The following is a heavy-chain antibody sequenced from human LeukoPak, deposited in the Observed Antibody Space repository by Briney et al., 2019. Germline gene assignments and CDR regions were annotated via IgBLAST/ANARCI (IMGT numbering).Heavy chain of an antibody. D-gene: IGHD2-15*01. J-gene: IGHJ4*02. Sequence: ETLSLTCTVSGGSISSYYWSWIRQPAGKGLEWIGRIYTSGSTNYNPSLKSRVTMSVDTSKNQFSLKLSSVTAADTAVYYCAREVVVAATTNYPTVDYFDYWGQGTLVTVSS. V-gene: IGHV4-4*07. CDR3: AREVVVAATTNYPTVDYFDY. CDR1: GGSISSYY. CDR2: IYTSGST.